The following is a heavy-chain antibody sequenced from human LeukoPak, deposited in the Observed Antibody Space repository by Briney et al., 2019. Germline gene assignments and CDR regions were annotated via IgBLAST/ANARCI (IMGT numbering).Heavy chain of an antibody. J-gene: IGHJ6*02. CDR2: IIPILGIA. CDR1: GGTFSTYT. D-gene: IGHD2-21*02. CDR3: ARAYCGGDCYSPETLYYYYGMDV. Sequence: GASVKVSCKASGGTFSTYTITWVRQAPGQGLEWMGRIIPILGIANYAQKFQGRVTITADKSTSKAYMALSSLRYEDTAVYYCARAYCGGDCYSPETLYYYYGMDVWGQGTTVTVSS. V-gene: IGHV1-69*02.